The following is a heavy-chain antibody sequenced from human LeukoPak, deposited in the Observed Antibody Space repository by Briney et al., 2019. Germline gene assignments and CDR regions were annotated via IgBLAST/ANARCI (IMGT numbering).Heavy chain of an antibody. D-gene: IGHD5-12*01. CDR2: IYYSGST. J-gene: IGHJ4*02. Sequence: PSETLSLTCTVTGGSIRSVTYYWGWIRQHPGKGLEWVGLIYYSGSTYYNPSLKSRVTMSLDTSKNHFSLNLTSVTAADTAVYYCAREPTSGREPTSGRPLDYWGQGTLVTVSS. V-gene: IGHV4-39*07. CDR1: GGSIRSVTYY. CDR3: AREPTSGREPTSGRPLDY.